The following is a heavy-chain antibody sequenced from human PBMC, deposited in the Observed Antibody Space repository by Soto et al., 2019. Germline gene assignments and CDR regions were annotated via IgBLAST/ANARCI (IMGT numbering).Heavy chain of an antibody. J-gene: IGHJ4*02. CDR3: AKDVKEWSGWYDWHDY. CDR2: ISYDGSNK. CDR1: GFTFSSYG. Sequence: GGSLRLSCAASGFTFSSYGMHWVRQAPGKGLEWVAVISYDGSNKYYADSVKGRFTISRDNSKNTLYLQMNSLRAEDTAVYYCAKDVKEWSGWYDWHDYWGQGTLVTVSS. V-gene: IGHV3-30*18. D-gene: IGHD6-19*01.